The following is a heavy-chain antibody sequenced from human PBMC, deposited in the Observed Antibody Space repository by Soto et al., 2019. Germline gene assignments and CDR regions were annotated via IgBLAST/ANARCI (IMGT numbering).Heavy chain of an antibody. CDR1: GFTFSSYA. CDR3: AKAYGSGSYYRHFDY. J-gene: IGHJ4*02. D-gene: IGHD3-10*01. CDR2: ISGSGGST. Sequence: GGSLRLSCAASGFTFSSYAMSWVRQAPGKGLEWVSAISGSGGSTYYADSVKGRSTISRDNSKNTLYLQMNSLRAEDTAVYYCAKAYGSGSYYRHFDYWGQGTLVTVSS. V-gene: IGHV3-23*01.